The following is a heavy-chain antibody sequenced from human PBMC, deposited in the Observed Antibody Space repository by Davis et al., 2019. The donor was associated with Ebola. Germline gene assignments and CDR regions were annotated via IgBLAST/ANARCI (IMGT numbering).Heavy chain of an antibody. J-gene: IGHJ6*02. D-gene: IGHD2-8*02. CDR2: ISDSGGST. Sequence: GESLKISCAASGFTFSNYAMSWVRQAPGKGLEWVSGISDSGGSTHYADSVKGRFTISRDNSKNTLYLQMNSLRAEDTAVYYCAEIYWVRYGMDVWGQGTTVTVSS. V-gene: IGHV3-23*01. CDR1: GFTFSNYA. CDR3: AEIYWVRYGMDV.